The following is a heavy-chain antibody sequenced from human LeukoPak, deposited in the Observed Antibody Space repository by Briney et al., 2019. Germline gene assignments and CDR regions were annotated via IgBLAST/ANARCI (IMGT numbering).Heavy chain of an antibody. CDR1: GYSISSGSYY. D-gene: IGHD5-12*01. Sequence: SETLSLTCTVSGYSISSGSYYWTWIRQPAGKGLEWIGRIYTSGSTNYNPSLKSRVTISVDTSKNQFSLKLSSVTAADTAVYYCARAGGYSGYDVDYWGQGTLVTVSS. J-gene: IGHJ4*02. CDR2: IYTSGST. CDR3: ARAGGYSGYDVDY. V-gene: IGHV4-61*02.